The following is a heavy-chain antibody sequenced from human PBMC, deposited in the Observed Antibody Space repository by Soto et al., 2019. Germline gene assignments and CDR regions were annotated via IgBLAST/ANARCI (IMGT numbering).Heavy chain of an antibody. D-gene: IGHD3-16*02. J-gene: IGHJ4*02. CDR2: IVVGSGNT. V-gene: IGHV1-58*02. CDR3: AAGVGSRRGTYYDYIWGSYRYYFDY. Sequence: SVKVSCKASGFTFTSSAMQWVRQARGQRLEWIGWIVVGSGNTNYAQKFQERVTITRDMSTSTAYMELSSLRSEDTAVYYCAAGVGSRRGTYYDYIWGSYRYYFDYWGQGTLVTVSS. CDR1: GFTFTSSA.